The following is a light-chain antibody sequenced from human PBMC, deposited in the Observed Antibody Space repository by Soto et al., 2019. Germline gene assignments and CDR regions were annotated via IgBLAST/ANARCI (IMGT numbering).Light chain of an antibody. CDR2: DAS. CDR3: QQYDNLLFT. V-gene: IGKV1-33*01. J-gene: IGKJ3*01. CDR1: QDISNY. Sequence: DIQMTRSPSSLSASVGDRVTITCQASQDISNYLNWYQQKPGKAPKRLIYDASNLETGVPSRFSGSGSGTDFTFTISSLQPEDIATYYCQQYDNLLFTFGPGTKVDIK.